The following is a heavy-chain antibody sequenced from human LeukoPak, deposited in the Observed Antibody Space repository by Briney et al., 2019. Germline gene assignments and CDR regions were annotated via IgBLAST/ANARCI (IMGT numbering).Heavy chain of an antibody. V-gene: IGHV4-61*02. CDR3: ARVTADCSGGSCYSFDY. CDR2: IYTSGST. CDR1: GGSISSGSYY. J-gene: IGHJ4*02. D-gene: IGHD2-15*01. Sequence: PSETLPLTCTVSGGSISSGSYYWSWIRQPAGKGLEWIGRIYTSGSTNYNPSLKSRVTISVDKSKNQFSLKLSSVTAADTAVYYCARVTADCSGGSCYSFDYWGQGTLVTVSS.